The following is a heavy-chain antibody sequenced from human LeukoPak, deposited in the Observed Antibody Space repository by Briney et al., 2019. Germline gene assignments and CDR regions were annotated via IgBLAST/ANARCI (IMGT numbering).Heavy chain of an antibody. CDR1: GFTFSSYW. D-gene: IGHD5-24*01. CDR2: INSDGSST. V-gene: IGHV3-74*01. J-gene: IGHJ4*02. CDR3: ARDNGYSGFDY. Sequence: PGGSLRLSCAASGFTFSSYWTHWVRQAPGKGLVWVSRINSDGSSTSYADSVKGRFTISRDNAKNTLYLQMNSLRAEDTAVYYCARDNGYSGFDYWGQGTLVTVSS.